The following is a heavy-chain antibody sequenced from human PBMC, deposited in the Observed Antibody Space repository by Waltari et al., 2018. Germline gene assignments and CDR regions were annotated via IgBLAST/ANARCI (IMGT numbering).Heavy chain of an antibody. V-gene: IGHV5-51*01. Sequence: EVQLVQSGAEVKKPGESLKISCKGSGYSFTSYWIGWVRQMPGKGLEWMGIIDPVDSDTRYSPSFQGQVTISADKSISTAYLQWSSLKASDTAMYYCARLYRDYYDSSGKAAFDIWGQGTMVTVSS. J-gene: IGHJ3*02. CDR2: IDPVDSDT. CDR3: ARLYRDYYDSSGKAAFDI. CDR1: GYSFTSYW. D-gene: IGHD3-22*01.